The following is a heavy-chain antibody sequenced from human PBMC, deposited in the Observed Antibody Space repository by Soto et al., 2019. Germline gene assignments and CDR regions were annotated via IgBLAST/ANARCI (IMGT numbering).Heavy chain of an antibody. V-gene: IGHV1-69*01. CDR2: FIPKYNTA. D-gene: IGHD3-22*01. Sequence: QVRLVQSGAEVKKPGSSVKLSCQASGGTFSNYAVSWVRQVPGQGLEWIGGFIPKYNTANYAEKFRGRLTITADESLTTAYMELTSLTFEDTAIYYCARDGSGIDSSRTYYWFDPWGQGTLVTVSS. CDR1: GGTFSNYA. J-gene: IGHJ5*02. CDR3: ARDGSGIDSSRTYYWFDP.